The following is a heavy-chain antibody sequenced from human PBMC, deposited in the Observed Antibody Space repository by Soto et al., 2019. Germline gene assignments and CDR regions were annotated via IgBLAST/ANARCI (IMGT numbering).Heavy chain of an antibody. CDR3: AKVHILTGYYIRGSGVFDY. D-gene: IGHD3-9*01. Sequence: EVQLLESGGGLVQPGGSLRLSCAASGFTFSSYAMSWVRQAPGKGLEWVSAISGSGGSTYYADSVKGRFTISRDNSKNTMYLQMNSLRAEDTAVYYCAKVHILTGYYIRGSGVFDYWGQGTLVTVSS. V-gene: IGHV3-23*01. J-gene: IGHJ4*02. CDR1: GFTFSSYA. CDR2: ISGSGGST.